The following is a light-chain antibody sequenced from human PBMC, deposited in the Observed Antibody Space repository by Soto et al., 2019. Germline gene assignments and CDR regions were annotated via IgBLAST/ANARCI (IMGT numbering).Light chain of an antibody. CDR2: AAS. Sequence: EIVMTQSPAALSLSRGERAALCCRASQSISTNLAWFQQKPGQAPRLLIYAASTRGTDIPARFSGSGSGTEFTLTISSLESEDFSVYYCQQYNNWSFGQGTRLEIK. CDR1: QSISTN. J-gene: IGKJ5*01. V-gene: IGKV3-15*01. CDR3: QQYNNWS.